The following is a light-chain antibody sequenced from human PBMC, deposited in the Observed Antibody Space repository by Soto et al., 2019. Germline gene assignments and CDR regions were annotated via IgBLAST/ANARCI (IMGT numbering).Light chain of an antibody. CDR2: GAS. J-gene: IGKJ1*01. V-gene: IGKV3-15*01. CDR1: QSVSSN. CDR3: QQYNNWPRT. Sequence: EIVMTQSPATLSVSPGERATLSCRASQSVSSNLAWYQQKPGQAPSLLIYGASTRATGIPAWFSGSGSGTEFTLTISSLQSEDFAVYYCQQYNNWPRTFGQGTKVEIK.